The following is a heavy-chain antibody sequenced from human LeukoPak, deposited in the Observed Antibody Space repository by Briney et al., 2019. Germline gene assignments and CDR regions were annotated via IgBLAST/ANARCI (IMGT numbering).Heavy chain of an antibody. D-gene: IGHD3-22*01. CDR3: AKGSYYDSSGSFYFDY. Sequence: GVSLRLSCAASGFTFSSYAMSWFRQAPGKGLEWVSGISGSGDNTYYADSVKGRFTISRDNSKNTLYVQVNSLGTEDTAAYYCAKGSYYDSSGSFYFDYWGQGTLVTVSS. J-gene: IGHJ4*02. V-gene: IGHV3-23*01. CDR2: ISGSGDNT. CDR1: GFTFSSYA.